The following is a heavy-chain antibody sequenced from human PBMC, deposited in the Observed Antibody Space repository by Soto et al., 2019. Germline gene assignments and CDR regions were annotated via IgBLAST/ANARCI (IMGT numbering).Heavy chain of an antibody. CDR3: AKGLGKVGVVVVAASSYYYYGMDV. CDR1: GFTFSSYA. CDR2: ISGSGGST. Sequence: GGSLRLSCAASGFTFSSYAMSWVRQAPGKGLEWVSAISGSGGSTYYADSVKGRFTISRDNSKNTLYLQMNSLRAEDTAVYYCAKGLGKVGVVVVAASSYYYYGMDVWGQGTTVTVSS. V-gene: IGHV3-23*01. D-gene: IGHD2-15*01. J-gene: IGHJ6*02.